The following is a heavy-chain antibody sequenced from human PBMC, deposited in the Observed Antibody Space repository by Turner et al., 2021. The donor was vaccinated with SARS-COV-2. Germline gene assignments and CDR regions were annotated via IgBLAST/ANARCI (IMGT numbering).Heavy chain of an antibody. J-gene: IGHJ3*02. Sequence: QLQLQESGPGLLKPSETLSLTCTVPGGSISSSSYYWGWILQPPGKGLEWIGSIYYSGSYYYNPSVKSRVTISVDTSKNQFSLKLGSVTAADTAVYYCARPMQIQYTDAFDIWGQGTMVTVSS. V-gene: IGHV4-39*01. CDR2: IYYSGSY. CDR3: ARPMQIQYTDAFDI. CDR1: GGSISSSSYY. D-gene: IGHD4-4*01.